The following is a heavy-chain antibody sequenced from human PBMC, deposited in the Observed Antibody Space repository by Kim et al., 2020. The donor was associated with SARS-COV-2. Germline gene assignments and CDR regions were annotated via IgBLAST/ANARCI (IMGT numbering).Heavy chain of an antibody. V-gene: IGHV3-23*01. Sequence: ADSEKGRFTNYRDNSKNALYLQMNSLRAEDTDVYYCAKDFDMITFSDAFDIWGQGTMVTVSS. J-gene: IGHJ3*02. CDR3: AKDFDMITFSDAFDI. D-gene: IGHD3-16*01.